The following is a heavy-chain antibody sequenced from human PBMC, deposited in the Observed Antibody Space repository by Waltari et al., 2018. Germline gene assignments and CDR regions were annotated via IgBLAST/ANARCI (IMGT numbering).Heavy chain of an antibody. CDR3: ARDRAHDYGDYGGGFDY. J-gene: IGHJ4*02. Sequence: VQLQESGPGLVKPSETLSLTCAVSGYSISSGYYWGWIRQPPGKGLEWVSSISSSSSYIYYADSVKGRFTISRDNAKNSLYLQMNSLRAEDTAVYYCARDRAHDYGDYGGGFDYWGQGTLVTVSS. CDR1: GYSISSGYY. V-gene: IGHV3-21*01. D-gene: IGHD4-17*01. CDR2: ISSSSSYI.